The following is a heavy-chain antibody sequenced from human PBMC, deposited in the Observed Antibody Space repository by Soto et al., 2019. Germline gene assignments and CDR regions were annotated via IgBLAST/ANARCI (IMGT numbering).Heavy chain of an antibody. CDR1: GFTFSDYY. D-gene: IGHD6-13*01. CDR3: AGVIATAGGRRYFDL. CDR2: ISSISSDT. Sequence: QVQLVESGGGLVKPGGSLRLSCAASGFTFSDYYMSWIRQAPGKGLEWVTYISSISSDTNYADSVNGRFTISRDNAKNSRYLQMNSLRAEDTAVYYCAGVIATAGGRRYFDLWGRGTLVTVSS. J-gene: IGHJ2*01. V-gene: IGHV3-11*05.